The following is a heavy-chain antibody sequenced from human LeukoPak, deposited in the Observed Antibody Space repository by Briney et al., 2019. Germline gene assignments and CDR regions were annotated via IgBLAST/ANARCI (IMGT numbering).Heavy chain of an antibody. J-gene: IGHJ4*02. CDR3: ARGARKGDDYGGFFDY. CDR2: VSYDGSYK. D-gene: IGHD4-23*01. V-gene: IGHV3-30*03. CDR1: GFTFSNYG. Sequence: GGSLRLSCAASGFTFSNYGINWVRQAPGKGLEWVAVVSYDGSYKDYADSVKGRFTISRDNSRNTLYLQMNSLRAQDTAVYYCARGARKGDDYGGFFDYWGQGTLVTVSS.